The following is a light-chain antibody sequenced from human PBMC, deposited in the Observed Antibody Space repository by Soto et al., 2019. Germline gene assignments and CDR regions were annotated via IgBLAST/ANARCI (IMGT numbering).Light chain of an antibody. V-gene: IGKV1-12*01. CDR3: QQAKSIPLT. CDR2: SAS. Sequence: DIKMTQSPSSVSASVGDRVTITCRASEAISSRLAWYQQKPGRAPKLLIYSASSLQNGATSRFTGSRPGTDFTPTITSLLPDDSARFYYQQAKSIPLTCGGGTKVQIK. J-gene: IGKJ4*01. CDR1: EAISSR.